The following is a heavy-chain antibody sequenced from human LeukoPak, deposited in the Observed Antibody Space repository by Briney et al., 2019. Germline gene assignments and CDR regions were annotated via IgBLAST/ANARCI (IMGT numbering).Heavy chain of an antibody. CDR3: ARVSKGVVVTAYYFDY. V-gene: IGHV3-48*04. J-gene: IGHJ4*02. D-gene: IGHD2-21*02. CDR2: ISSSSSTI. CDR1: GFTFSSYS. Sequence: GGSLRLSCAASGFTFSSYSMNWVRQAPGKGLEWVSYISSSSSTIYYADSVKGRFTISRDNAKNSLYLQMNSLRAEDTAVYYCARVSKGVVVTAYYFDYWGQGTLVTVSS.